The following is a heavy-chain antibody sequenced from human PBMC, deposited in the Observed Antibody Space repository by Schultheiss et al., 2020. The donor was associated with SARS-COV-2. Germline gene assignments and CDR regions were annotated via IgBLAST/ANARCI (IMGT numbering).Heavy chain of an antibody. V-gene: IGHV3-23*01. CDR2: ISGSGGTT. CDR1: GFTFSSYW. J-gene: IGHJ4*02. Sequence: GGSLRLSCAASGFTFSSYWMHWVRQAPGKGLVWVSTISGSGGTTYYADSVKGRFTISRDNSKNTLYLQMNSLRAEDTAVYNCAKDKRSFISASLFDYWGQGTLVTVSS. CDR3: AKDKRSFISASLFDY. D-gene: IGHD1-26*01.